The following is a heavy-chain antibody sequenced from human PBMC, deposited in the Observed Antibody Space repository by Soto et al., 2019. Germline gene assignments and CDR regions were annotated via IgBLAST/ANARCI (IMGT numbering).Heavy chain of an antibody. Sequence: GGSLRLSCAASGFTFSSYAMSWVRQAPGKGLEWVSAISGSGGSTYYADSVKGRFTISRDNSKSTLYMQMNSLRAEDTAVYYCAKTAGAYGSGTADAFDIWGQGTMVTVSS. CDR3: AKTAGAYGSGTADAFDI. V-gene: IGHV3-23*01. D-gene: IGHD3-10*01. J-gene: IGHJ3*02. CDR1: GFTFSSYA. CDR2: ISGSGGST.